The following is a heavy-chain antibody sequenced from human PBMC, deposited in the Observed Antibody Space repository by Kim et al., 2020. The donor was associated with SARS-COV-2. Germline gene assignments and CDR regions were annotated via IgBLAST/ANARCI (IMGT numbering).Heavy chain of an antibody. V-gene: IGHV3-9*01. J-gene: IGHJ6*01. Sequence: GGSLRLYCAVSGFNFENCAMHWVRQAPGKGLEWVSGINWNSGIIGYEDSVKGRLNIARDNAKNTLNMLMNSLRADDTALYYLAEGEWGGGLYDNYGKDV. CDR3: AEGEWGGGLYDNYGKDV. CDR2: INWNSGII. CDR1: GFNFENCA. D-gene: IGHD3-16*01.